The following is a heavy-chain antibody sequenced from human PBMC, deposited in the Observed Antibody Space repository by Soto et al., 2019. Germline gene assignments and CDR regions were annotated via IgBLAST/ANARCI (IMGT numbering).Heavy chain of an antibody. CDR1: GYRFASYW. V-gene: IGHV5-51*01. Sequence: GESLKISCKGTGYRFASYWIAWVRQMPGKGLEWMGIIYPGDSDTRYSPSFQGLVTMSVDKSSNTAYLQWSSLKASDTAIYYCARQGSSGYYYYGMDVWAHGTTATVS. D-gene: IGHD3-10*01. CDR2: IYPGDSDT. CDR3: ARQGSSGYYYYGMDV. J-gene: IGHJ6*02.